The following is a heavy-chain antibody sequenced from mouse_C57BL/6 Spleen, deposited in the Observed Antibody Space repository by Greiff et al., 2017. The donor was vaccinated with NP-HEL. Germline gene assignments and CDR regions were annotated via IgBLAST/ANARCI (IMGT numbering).Heavy chain of an antibody. Sequence: EVQVVESEGGLVQPGSSMKLSCTASGFTFSDYYMAWVRQVPEKGLEWVANINYDGSSTYYLDSLKSRFIISRDNAKNILYLQMSSLKSEDTATYYCARGLLRSGYFDVWGTGTTVTVSS. CDR2: INYDGSST. V-gene: IGHV5-16*01. CDR1: GFTFSDYY. D-gene: IGHD1-1*01. CDR3: ARGLLRSGYFDV. J-gene: IGHJ1*03.